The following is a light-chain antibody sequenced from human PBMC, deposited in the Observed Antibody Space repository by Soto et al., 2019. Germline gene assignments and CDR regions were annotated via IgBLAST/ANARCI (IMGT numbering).Light chain of an antibody. CDR2: WAS. CDR1: QSVLYSSNNKNY. J-gene: IGKJ3*01. V-gene: IGKV4-1*01. CDR3: QQYYSTPFT. Sequence: DIVMTQSPDSLDVSLGERATINCKSSQSVLYSSNNKNYLAWYQQKPGQPPKVLIYWASTRESGVPDRFSGSGSGKDFTLTISSLQAEDVAVYYCQQYYSTPFTFGPGTKVDIK.